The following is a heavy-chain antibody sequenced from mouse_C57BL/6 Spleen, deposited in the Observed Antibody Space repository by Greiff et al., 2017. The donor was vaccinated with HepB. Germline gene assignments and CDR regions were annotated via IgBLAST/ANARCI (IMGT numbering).Heavy chain of an antibody. D-gene: IGHD1-2*01. Sequence: EVKLQESGPGLAKPSQSLSLTCTVTGYSITSGYGWNWIRQFPGNKLEWMGYISYSGSTNYNPSLKSRISITRDTSKNQFFLQLNSVTTEDTATYYCARTARIKYWGQGTTLIVSS. J-gene: IGHJ2*01. CDR2: ISYSGST. CDR3: ARTARIKY. V-gene: IGHV3-2*02. CDR1: GYSITSGYG.